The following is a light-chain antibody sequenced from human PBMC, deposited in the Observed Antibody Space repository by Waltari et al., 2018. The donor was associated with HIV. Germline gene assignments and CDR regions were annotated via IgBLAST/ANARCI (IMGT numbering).Light chain of an antibody. V-gene: IGLV1-47*01. CDR1: SSNIGSND. CDR2: RND. J-gene: IGLJ3*02. CDR3: SAWDDGLDGLLV. Sequence: HSVLTQPPSASGPPGQRVTISCSGSSSNIGSNDVDWYQQLPGTAPKLLIYRNDQRPSGVPDRFPGTKSGTSASLAISGLRSEDEADYYCSAWDDGLDGLLVFGGGTKLTVL.